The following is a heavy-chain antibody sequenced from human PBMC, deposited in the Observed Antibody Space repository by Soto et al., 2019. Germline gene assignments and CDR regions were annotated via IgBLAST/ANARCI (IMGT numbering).Heavy chain of an antibody. D-gene: IGHD3-10*01. Sequence: GESLKISCKGSGYSFTSYWIGWVRQMPGKGLEWMGIIYPGDSDTRYSPSFQGQVTISADKSISTAYLQWSSLKASDTAMYYCARSLGSGSYRYYYYYGMDVSGQGTTVTVYS. J-gene: IGHJ6*02. CDR2: IYPGDSDT. CDR3: ARSLGSGSYRYYYYYGMDV. V-gene: IGHV5-51*01. CDR1: GYSFTSYW.